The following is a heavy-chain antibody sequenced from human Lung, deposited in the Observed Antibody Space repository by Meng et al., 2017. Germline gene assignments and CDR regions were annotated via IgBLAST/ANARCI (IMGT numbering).Heavy chain of an antibody. V-gene: IGHV3-48*03. CDR1: GFTFSSYE. Sequence: GESLKISCAASGFTFSSYEMNWVRQAPGKGLEWVSYISSSGSTIYYADSVKGRFTISRDNAKNSLYLQMNSLRAEDTAVYYCARDTFNAHMVRAQLDMDVWGQGTTVTVSS. D-gene: IGHD3-10*01. J-gene: IGHJ6*02. CDR3: ARDTFNAHMVRAQLDMDV. CDR2: ISSSGSTI.